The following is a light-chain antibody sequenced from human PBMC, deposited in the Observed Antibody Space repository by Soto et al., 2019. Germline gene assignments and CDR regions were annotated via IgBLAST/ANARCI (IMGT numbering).Light chain of an antibody. CDR1: SSNIGDNT. CDR2: TNN. V-gene: IGLV1-44*01. Sequence: QSVLTQPPSASGTPGQRVTISCSGSSSNIGDNTVNWYQQLPGTAPKLLIYTNNHRPSGVPDRFSGSKSGTSASLAISGLQSEDEAEYYCAAWDDSLNGVVFGGGTKLTVL. CDR3: AAWDDSLNGVV. J-gene: IGLJ2*01.